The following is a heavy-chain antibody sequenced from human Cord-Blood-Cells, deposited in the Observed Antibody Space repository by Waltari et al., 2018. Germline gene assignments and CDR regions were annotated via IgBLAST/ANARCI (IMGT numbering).Heavy chain of an antibody. J-gene: IGHJ6*02. D-gene: IGHD3-3*01. V-gene: IGHV4-34*01. CDR3: ARSGPSYDFWSGYYSYGMDV. Sequence: QVQLQQWGAGLLKPSETLSLTCAVYGGSFSGYYWSWIRQPPGKGLEWIGEINHSGSNNYNPSLKSRVTISVDTSKNQFSLKLSSVTAADTAVYYCARSGPSYDFWSGYYSYGMDVWGQGTTVTVSS. CDR2: INHSGSN. CDR1: GGSFSGYY.